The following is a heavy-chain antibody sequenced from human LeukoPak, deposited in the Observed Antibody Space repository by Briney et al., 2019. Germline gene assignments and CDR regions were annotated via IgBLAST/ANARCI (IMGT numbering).Heavy chain of an antibody. Sequence: PSETLSLTCTVSGGSISSYYWSWIRQPPGKGLEWIAYISYTGSTSYNPSLKSRVTISINTSKHQFSLKLSSVTAADTAVYYCARGPGGGSYLDAFDIWGQGTMVTVYS. CDR3: ARGPGGGSYLDAFDI. CDR1: GGSISSYY. CDR2: ISYTGST. V-gene: IGHV4-59*01. D-gene: IGHD1-26*01. J-gene: IGHJ3*02.